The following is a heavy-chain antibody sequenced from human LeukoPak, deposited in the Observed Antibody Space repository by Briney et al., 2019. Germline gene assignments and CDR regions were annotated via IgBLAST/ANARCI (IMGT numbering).Heavy chain of an antibody. Sequence: SETLSLTCTVSGGSISSYYWSWIRQPPGKGLEWTGYIYYSGSTNYNPSLKSRVTISVDTSKNQFSLKLSSVTAADTAVYYCARDDSSGYYNWFDPWGQGTLVTVSS. D-gene: IGHD3-22*01. V-gene: IGHV4-59*01. CDR1: GGSISSYY. CDR3: ARDDSSGYYNWFDP. J-gene: IGHJ5*02. CDR2: IYYSGST.